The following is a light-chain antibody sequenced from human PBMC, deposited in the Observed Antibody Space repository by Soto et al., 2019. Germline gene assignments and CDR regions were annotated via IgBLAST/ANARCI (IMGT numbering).Light chain of an antibody. CDR3: SSYAGSNIVV. CDR1: SSDVGVYNY. V-gene: IGLV2-8*01. CDR2: EVN. J-gene: IGLJ2*01. Sequence: QSVLTQPPSASGSPGQSVTISCTGTSSDVGVYNYVSWYQQHPGKAPKLMIYEVNKRPSGVPDRFSGSKSGNTASLTVSGLQAEDEADYYCSSYAGSNIVVFGGGTKLTVL.